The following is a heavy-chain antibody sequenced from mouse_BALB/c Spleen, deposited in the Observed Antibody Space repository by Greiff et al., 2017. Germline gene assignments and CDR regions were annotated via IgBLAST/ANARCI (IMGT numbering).Heavy chain of an antibody. V-gene: IGHV7-3*02. Sequence: EVKLMESGGGLVQPGGSLRLSCATSGFTFTDYYMSWVRQPPGKALEWLGFIRNKANGYTTEYSASVKGRFTISRDNSQSILYLQMNTLRAEDSATYYCARAYYGNEWFAYWGQGTLVTVSA. CDR3: ARAYYGNEWFAY. CDR1: GFTFTDYY. CDR2: IRNKANGYTT. D-gene: IGHD2-10*01. J-gene: IGHJ3*01.